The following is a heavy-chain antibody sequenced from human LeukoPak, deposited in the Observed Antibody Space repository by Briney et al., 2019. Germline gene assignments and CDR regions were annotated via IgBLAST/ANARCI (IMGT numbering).Heavy chain of an antibody. CDR1: GFTFSSYW. J-gene: IGHJ4*02. CDR2: LHPDGSER. Sequence: PGGSLRLSCAASGFTFSSYWMTWVRQAPGKGLEWVARLHPDGSERNYVGSVEGRFTVSGDNAKSSLYLQMNSLRVEDTAVYYCARGGYSFDYLGQGTLVTVSS. V-gene: IGHV3-7*01. D-gene: IGHD5-12*01. CDR3: ARGGYSFDY.